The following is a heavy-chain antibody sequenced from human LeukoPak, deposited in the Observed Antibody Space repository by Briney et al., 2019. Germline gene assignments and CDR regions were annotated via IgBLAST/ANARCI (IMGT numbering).Heavy chain of an antibody. V-gene: IGHV7-4-1*02. CDR2: IDTNTGNP. J-gene: IGHJ4*02. D-gene: IGHD3-22*01. Sequence: RASVKVSCKASGYTFTSYAMNWVRQAPGQGLEWMVWIDTNTGNPTYAQGFTGRFVFSLDTSVSTAYLQISSLKAEDTAVYYCARDYYDSSGYPWSFDYWGQGTLVTVSS. CDR1: GYTFTSYA. CDR3: ARDYYDSSGYPWSFDY.